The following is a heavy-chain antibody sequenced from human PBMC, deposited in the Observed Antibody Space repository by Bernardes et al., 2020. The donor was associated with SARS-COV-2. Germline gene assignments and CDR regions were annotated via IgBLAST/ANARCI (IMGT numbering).Heavy chain of an antibody. D-gene: IGHD2-2*01. J-gene: IGHJ5*02. CDR3: ARHGCSSTSCYWRNWFDP. V-gene: IGHV4-39*01. CDR1: GGSISSNSYY. CDR2: IYYSGST. Sequence: WESLGLTCTVSGGSISSNSYYWGWIRQPTGKGLEWIGSIYYSGSTYYNPSLKSRVTISVDTSKNQFSLKLSSVTAADTAVYYCARHGCSSTSCYWRNWFDPWGQGTLVTVSS.